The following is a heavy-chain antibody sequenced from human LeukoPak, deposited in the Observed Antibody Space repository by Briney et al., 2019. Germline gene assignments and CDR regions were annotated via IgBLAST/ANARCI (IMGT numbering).Heavy chain of an antibody. Sequence: TGGSLRLSCATSGFTYNRFWMSWVRQAPGKGLEWVANIKQDGSTKFYVDSVKGRFTISRDNAKNSVYLQAKSLSVEDTAVYYCATSHGSSGCDWGQGTLVTVSS. D-gene: IGHD3-22*01. J-gene: IGHJ4*02. CDR3: ATSHGSSGCD. CDR1: GFTYNRFW. V-gene: IGHV3-7*01. CDR2: IKQDGSTK.